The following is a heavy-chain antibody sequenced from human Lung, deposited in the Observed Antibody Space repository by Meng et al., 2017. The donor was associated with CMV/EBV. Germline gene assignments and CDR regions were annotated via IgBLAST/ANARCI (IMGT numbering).Heavy chain of an antibody. J-gene: IGHJ4*02. Sequence: GGSXRLCCAASGFTFSSFDMSWVRQAPGKGLEWVSTVSDTHGDTYYADSVKGRFTISRDNSKSTLYLQMNTLRADDTARYYCARLAARGYWVQGTLVTVSS. V-gene: IGHV3-23*01. CDR3: ARLAARGY. D-gene: IGHD6-6*01. CDR2: VSDTHGDT. CDR1: GFTFSSFD.